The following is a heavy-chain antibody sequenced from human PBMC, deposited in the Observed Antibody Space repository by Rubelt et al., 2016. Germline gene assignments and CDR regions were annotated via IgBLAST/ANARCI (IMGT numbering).Heavy chain of an antibody. J-gene: IGHJ4*02. CDR1: GGSFSGYY. V-gene: IGHV4-34*01. CDR2: INHSGST. D-gene: IGHD3-16*01. Sequence: GGSFSGYYGSWIRQPPGKGLEWIGEINHSGSTNYNPSLKSRVTISVDTSKNQFSLKLSSVTAADTAVYFCARQSRGFGVPISWGQGTLVTVSS. CDR3: ARQSRGFGVPIS.